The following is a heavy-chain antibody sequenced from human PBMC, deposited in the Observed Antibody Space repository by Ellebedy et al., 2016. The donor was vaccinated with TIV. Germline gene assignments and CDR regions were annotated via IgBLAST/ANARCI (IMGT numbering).Heavy chain of an antibody. D-gene: IGHD3-22*01. Sequence: SETLSLTCTVSGGSISSRSYYWGWIRQPPGKGLEWIGSIYYSGSTYYNPSLKSRVTISVDTSKNQLSLKLSSVTAADTAVYYCARDRGYYDSSGYRHWYFDLWGRGTLVTVSS. CDR1: GGSISSRSYY. CDR3: ARDRGYYDSSGYRHWYFDL. V-gene: IGHV4-39*07. J-gene: IGHJ2*01. CDR2: IYYSGST.